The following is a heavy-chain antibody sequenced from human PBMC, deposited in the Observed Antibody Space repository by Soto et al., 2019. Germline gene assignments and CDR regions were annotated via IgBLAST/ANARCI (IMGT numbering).Heavy chain of an antibody. Sequence: PGGSLRLSCAASGFTVSSNYMSWVRQAPGKGLEWVSVIYSGGSTYYADSVKGRFTISRDNSKNTLYLQMNSLRAEDTAVYYCASTAAAGAYYYYGMDVWGQGTTVTVSS. D-gene: IGHD6-13*01. CDR3: ASTAAAGAYYYYGMDV. CDR2: IYSGGST. CDR1: GFTVSSNY. J-gene: IGHJ6*02. V-gene: IGHV3-53*01.